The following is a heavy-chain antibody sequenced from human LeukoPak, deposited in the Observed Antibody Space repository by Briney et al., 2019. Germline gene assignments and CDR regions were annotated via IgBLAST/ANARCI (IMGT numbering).Heavy chain of an antibody. J-gene: IGHJ4*02. D-gene: IGHD6-13*01. CDR1: GFTFSSYG. CDR2: ISYDGSNK. Sequence: GGSLRLSCAASGFTFSSYGMHWVRQAPGRGLEWVAVISYDGSNKYYADSVKGRFTISRDNSKNTLYLQMNSLRAEDTAVYYCAKMGIVAAAGEDYWGQGTLVTVSS. CDR3: AKMGIVAAAGEDY. V-gene: IGHV3-30*18.